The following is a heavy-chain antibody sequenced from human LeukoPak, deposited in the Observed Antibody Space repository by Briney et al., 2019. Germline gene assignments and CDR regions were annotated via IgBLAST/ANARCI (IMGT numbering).Heavy chain of an antibody. D-gene: IGHD6-19*01. CDR1: GYTFTGYY. V-gene: IGHV1-2*02. Sequence: GASVKVSCKASGYTFTGYYMHWVRQAPGQGLEWMGWINPNSGGTNYAQKFQGRVTMTRDTSINTAYMELSRLRSDDTAVYYCARGVAVASWYFDLWGRGTLVTVSS. J-gene: IGHJ2*01. CDR3: ARGVAVASWYFDL. CDR2: INPNSGGT.